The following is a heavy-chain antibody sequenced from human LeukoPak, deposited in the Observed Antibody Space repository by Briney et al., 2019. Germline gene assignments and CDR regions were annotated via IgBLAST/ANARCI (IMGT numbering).Heavy chain of an antibody. D-gene: IGHD5-12*01. CDR2: IYYSGTT. Sequence: SETLSLTCTVSGDSFTTGDYYCAWIRQPPGKGLEWIGNIYYSGTTYYSPPLKSRVTISVDTSKNQFSLKLTSVTAADTAVYYCAKLATITPWFFDYWGQGTLVSVSS. CDR3: AKLATITPWFFDY. V-gene: IGHV4-39*07. J-gene: IGHJ4*02. CDR1: GDSFTTGDYY.